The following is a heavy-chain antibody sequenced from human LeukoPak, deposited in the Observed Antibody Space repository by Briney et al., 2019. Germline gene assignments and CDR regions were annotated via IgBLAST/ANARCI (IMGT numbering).Heavy chain of an antibody. CDR1: AGSISSYY. Sequence: PSETLSLTCTVSAGSISSYYWSWIRQPAGEGLEWIGRLYTSGDTNYNPSLKSRITMSFDTSRNQFSLKLTSVTAANTAVYYCARGGIAVAGYYYFYYMDVWGKGTTVTVSS. CDR2: LYTSGDT. V-gene: IGHV4-4*07. D-gene: IGHD6-19*01. CDR3: ARGGIAVAGYYYFYYMDV. J-gene: IGHJ6*03.